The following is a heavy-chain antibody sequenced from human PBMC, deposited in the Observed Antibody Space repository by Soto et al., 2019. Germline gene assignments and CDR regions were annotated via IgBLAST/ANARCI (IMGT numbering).Heavy chain of an antibody. V-gene: IGHV1-46*01. CDR1: GYTFTSYY. Sequence: QVQLVQSGAEVKKPGASVKVSCKASGYTFTSYYMHWVRQAPGQGLEWMGIINPSGGSTSYAQKFQARLTMTRDTSRGTVYMELSSLRSEDAAVYYCASGGVVEAGSFDYWGQGTLVTVSS. D-gene: IGHD3-16*01. CDR3: ASGGVVEAGSFDY. J-gene: IGHJ4*02. CDR2: INPSGGST.